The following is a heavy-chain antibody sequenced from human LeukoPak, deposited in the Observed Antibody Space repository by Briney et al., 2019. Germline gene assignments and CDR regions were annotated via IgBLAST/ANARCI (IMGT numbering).Heavy chain of an antibody. CDR3: AKISGYSGYDHVDY. CDR2: ISGSGGST. CDR1: GFTFSDYY. D-gene: IGHD5-12*01. Sequence: GGSLRLSCAASGFTFSDYYMSWIRQAPGKGLEWVSVISGSGGSTYYADSVKGRFTISRDNSKNTLYLQMNSLRAEDTAVYYCAKISGYSGYDHVDYWGQGTLVTVSS. V-gene: IGHV3-23*01. J-gene: IGHJ4*02.